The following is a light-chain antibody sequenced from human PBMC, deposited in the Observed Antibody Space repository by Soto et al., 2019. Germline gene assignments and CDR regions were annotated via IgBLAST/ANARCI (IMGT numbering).Light chain of an antibody. CDR3: HQYNSYSLT. CDR1: QSISSR. Sequence: DIQMTQSPSTLSASVGDSVTITCRASQSISSRLAWYRQKPGRAPKLLIYDASNLESGVPSRFSGSASGTEFTLTISSLQPDDFATYYCHQYNSYSLTFGGGTKVDIK. V-gene: IGKV1-5*01. J-gene: IGKJ4*01. CDR2: DAS.